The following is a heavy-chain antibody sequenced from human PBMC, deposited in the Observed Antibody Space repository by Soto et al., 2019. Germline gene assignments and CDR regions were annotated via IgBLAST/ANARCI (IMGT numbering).Heavy chain of an antibody. CDR3: ARGPTYYDILTGSPRFDP. CDR2: INHSGST. J-gene: IGHJ5*02. CDR1: GGSFSGYY. Sequence: QVQLQQWGAGLLKPSETLSLTCAVYGGSFSGYYWSWIRQPPGKGLEWIGEINHSGSTNYNPSLKSRVTISVDTSKNQFSRKLSSVTAADTAVYYCARGPTYYDILTGSPRFDPWGQGTLVTVSS. D-gene: IGHD3-9*01. V-gene: IGHV4-34*01.